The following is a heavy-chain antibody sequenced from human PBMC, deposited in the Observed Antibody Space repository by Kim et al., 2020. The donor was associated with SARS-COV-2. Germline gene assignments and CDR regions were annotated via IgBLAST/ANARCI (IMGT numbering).Heavy chain of an antibody. D-gene: IGHD2-15*01. V-gene: IGHV3-30*02. Sequence: DSVKGRCTISRDDSKNAVYLELNSLGDEDSAVYYCAAEGGTSGRCGYFDSWGQGTLVTVSS. CDR3: AAEGGTSGRCGYFDS. J-gene: IGHJ4*02.